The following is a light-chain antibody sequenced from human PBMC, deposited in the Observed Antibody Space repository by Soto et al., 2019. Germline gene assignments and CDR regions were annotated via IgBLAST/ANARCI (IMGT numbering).Light chain of an antibody. CDR1: SSDVGSYNL. CDR2: EGS. CDR3: CSYAAGNNYLV. J-gene: IGLJ2*01. V-gene: IGLV2-23*01. Sequence: QSALTQPASVSGSPGQSITISCTGTSSDVGSYNLVSWYQQHPGKAPKLMIYEGSKRPSGVSNRFSGSKSGNTASLTISGLQAEDEADYYCCSYAAGNNYLVFGGGTQLTVL.